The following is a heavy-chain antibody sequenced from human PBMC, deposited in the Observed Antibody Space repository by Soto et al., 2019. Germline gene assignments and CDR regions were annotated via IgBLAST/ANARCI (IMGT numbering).Heavy chain of an antibody. Sequence: EVQLLESGGHLVQPGGSLRLSCAASEFAFGNYAMAWVRQAPGKGLEWVSTISNTGNTHYADSVEGRFTISRDNSKNTLYLQMKSLRADDTAVYYCALPRVVRYRGYVDDAFDIWGQGTMVTVSS. CDR2: ISNTGNT. CDR3: ALPRVVRYRGYVDDAFDI. J-gene: IGHJ3*02. CDR1: EFAFGNYA. D-gene: IGHD5-12*01. V-gene: IGHV3-23*01.